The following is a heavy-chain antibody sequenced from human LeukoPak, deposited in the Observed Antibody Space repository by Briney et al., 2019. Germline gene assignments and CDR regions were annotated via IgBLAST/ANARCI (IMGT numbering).Heavy chain of an antibody. D-gene: IGHD1-26*01. J-gene: IGHJ3*02. V-gene: IGHV3-7*01. CDR1: GFTFSSYW. CDR3: ARSMYSGSYGAFDI. Sequence: GGSLRLSCAASGFTFSSYWMSWVRQAPGKGLEWVANIKQDGSGKYYVDSVKGRFTISRDNAKNSLYLQMNSLRAEDTAVYYCARSMYSGSYGAFDIWGQGTMVTVSS. CDR2: IKQDGSGK.